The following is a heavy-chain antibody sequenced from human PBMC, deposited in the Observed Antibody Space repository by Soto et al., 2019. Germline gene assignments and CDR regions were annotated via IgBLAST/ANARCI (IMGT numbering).Heavy chain of an antibody. CDR2: ISYDGSNK. CDR1: GFPFSSYS. V-gene: IGHV3-30*18. J-gene: IGHJ6*02. Sequence: GGALRLSCSASGFPFSSYSVHWVRQAPGKGLEWVAVISYDGSNKYYADSVKGRFTISRDNSKNTLYLQMNSLRAEDTAVYYCAKEAGITMVRGVISPYYYYGMDVWGQGTTVTVSS. D-gene: IGHD3-10*01. CDR3: AKEAGITMVRGVISPYYYYGMDV.